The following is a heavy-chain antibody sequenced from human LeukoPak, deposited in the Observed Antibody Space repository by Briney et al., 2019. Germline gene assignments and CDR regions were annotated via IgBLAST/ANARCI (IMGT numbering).Heavy chain of an antibody. CDR1: GGSFSGYY. CDR2: INHSGSS. Sequence: SETLSLTCAVYGGSFSGYYWSGIRQPPGKGLEWIGEINHSGSSSYNASLESRVTISVDTSKKQFSLRLSSVTARETAMYFWWPRGDIEHSYGYGKWFDPWGQGTRVTVSS. J-gene: IGHJ5*02. V-gene: IGHV4-34*03. CDR3: WPRGDIEHSYGYGKWFDP. D-gene: IGHD5-18*01.